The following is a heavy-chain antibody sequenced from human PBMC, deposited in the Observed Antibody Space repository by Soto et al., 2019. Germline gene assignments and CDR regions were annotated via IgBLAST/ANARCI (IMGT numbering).Heavy chain of an antibody. Sequence: DVQLVESGGGIVQPGGSLRLSCAASGFTVTSYWMHWVRQAPGKGLVWVSRTSPAGSSTYYADFVRGRFTISKDTAKNTLYLQINSLGAEDTAVYYCARGYTGSGNFDYWGQGTLVTVSS. J-gene: IGHJ4*02. V-gene: IGHV3-74*01. CDR2: TSPAGSST. CDR1: GFTVTSYW. D-gene: IGHD1-26*01. CDR3: ARGYTGSGNFDY.